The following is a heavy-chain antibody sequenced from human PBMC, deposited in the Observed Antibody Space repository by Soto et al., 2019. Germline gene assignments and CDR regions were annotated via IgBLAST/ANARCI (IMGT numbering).Heavy chain of an antibody. D-gene: IGHD6-6*01. V-gene: IGHV3-30*18. J-gene: IGHJ4*02. CDR2: ISYNGDKT. CDR1: GFSCNTYG. Sequence: QVQLLASGGGVVQPGRSLRLSCAASGFSCNTYGMHWVRQAPGKGLEWVAVISYNGDKTSYADSVKGRVTSSRDNSQSTLYLQMYSLRPEDTAVYYCAKDRIRGTSYFDYWGQGTLVTVSS. CDR3: AKDRIRGTSYFDY.